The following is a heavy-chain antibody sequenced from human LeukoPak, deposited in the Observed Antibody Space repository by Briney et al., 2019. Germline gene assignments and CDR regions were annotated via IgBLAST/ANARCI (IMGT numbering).Heavy chain of an antibody. D-gene: IGHD6-19*01. CDR1: GVSISAYY. CDR3: ARGLAVGGPLYYYYGMDV. J-gene: IGHJ6*02. CDR2: IYPGESIYASGST. Sequence: SETLSLTCSVSGVSISAYYWSWLRQPAGKGLEWIGRIYPGESIYASGSTNYNPSLKSRVTMSIDTSKNHFSLKLSSVTAADTAVYYCARGLAVGGPLYYYYGMDVWGQGTTVTVSS. V-gene: IGHV4-4*07.